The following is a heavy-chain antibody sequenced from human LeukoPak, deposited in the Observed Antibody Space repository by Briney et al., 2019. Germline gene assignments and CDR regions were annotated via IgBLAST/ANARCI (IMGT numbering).Heavy chain of an antibody. J-gene: IGHJ4*02. D-gene: IGHD2-15*01. V-gene: IGHV4-4*07. Sequence: SDTLSLMCSVDGASIQNYYWRWIRRPAGGGQEWIGRIYSFGMTDYNPSLTSRVTMSVDTSKNQFSLTLRSVTAADTAMYYCARDRAGDDSVVRLDYWGQGILVTVSS. CDR2: IYSFGMT. CDR1: GASIQNYY. CDR3: ARDRAGDDSVVRLDY.